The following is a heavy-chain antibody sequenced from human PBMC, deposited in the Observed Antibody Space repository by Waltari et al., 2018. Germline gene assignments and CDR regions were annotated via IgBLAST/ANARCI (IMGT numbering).Heavy chain of an antibody. J-gene: IGHJ4*02. D-gene: IGHD3-3*01. Sequence: QVQLVESGGGVVQPGGSLRLSCAASGLPFSSSGMHWVTQAPGKWLEWVAFIRYDGSNKYYADSVKGRFTISRDNSKNTLYLQMNSLRAEDTAVYYCAKDWNYWGQGTLVTVSS. V-gene: IGHV3-30*02. CDR1: GLPFSSSG. CDR3: AKDWNY. CDR2: IRYDGSNK.